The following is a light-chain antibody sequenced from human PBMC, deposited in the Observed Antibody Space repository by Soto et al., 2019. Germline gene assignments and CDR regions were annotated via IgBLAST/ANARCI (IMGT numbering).Light chain of an antibody. CDR2: EVF. CDR1: SSDVGGYNY. CDR3: SSYAGSDNFVV. V-gene: IGLV2-8*01. Sequence: QSVLTQPPSASGSPGQSVTLSCTGTSSDVGGYNYVSWYQQHPGKAPKLIIYEVFQRPPGVPDRFSGSKSDNTASLTVSGLRAEDEADYYCSSYAGSDNFVVFGGGTKVTVL. J-gene: IGLJ2*01.